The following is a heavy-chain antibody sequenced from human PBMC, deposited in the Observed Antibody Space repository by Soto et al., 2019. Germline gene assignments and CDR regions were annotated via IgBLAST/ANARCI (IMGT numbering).Heavy chain of an antibody. D-gene: IGHD1-7*01. V-gene: IGHV4-59*08. CDR3: ARLTGTTRGGYYYYYYMDV. Sequence: SETLSLTCTVSGGSISSYYWSWIRQPPGKGLEWIGYIYYSGSTNYNPSLKSRVTISVDTSKNQFSLKLSSVTAADTAVYYCARLTGTTRGGYYYYYYMDVWGKGTTVTVSS. J-gene: IGHJ6*03. CDR1: GGSISSYY. CDR2: IYYSGST.